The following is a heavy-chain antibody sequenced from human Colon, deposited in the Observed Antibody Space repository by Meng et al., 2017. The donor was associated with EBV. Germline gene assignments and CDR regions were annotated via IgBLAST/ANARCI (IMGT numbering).Heavy chain of an antibody. V-gene: IGHV4-4*02. J-gene: IGHJ4*02. CDR3: ARGKQDAWELLAY. CDR2: IDDSGST. Sequence: QVQLQEPGPGLVNPSGTLSLTCGVSGVSISSNIRWTWVRQSPGKGLEWIGDIDDSGSTNYNPSLNSRISISLDKSKNHSSLKVNSVTAADTAVYYCARGKQDAWELLAYWGQGALVTVSS. D-gene: IGHD1-26*01. CDR1: GVSISSNIR.